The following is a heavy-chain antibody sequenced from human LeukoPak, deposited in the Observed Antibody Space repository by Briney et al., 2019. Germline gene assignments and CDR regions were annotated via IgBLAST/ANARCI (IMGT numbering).Heavy chain of an antibody. D-gene: IGHD5-12*01. V-gene: IGHV3-30-3*01. CDR3: ARVDSGYSGYGPFLN. CDR1: GFIFSTYV. CDR2: ISSDGSSK. J-gene: IGHJ4*02. Sequence: GRSLRLSCAASGFIFSTYVMHWVRQAPGKGLEWVAVISSDGSSKYYADSVRGRFTISRDNAKNSLYLQMNSLRAEDTAVYYCARVDSGYSGYGPFLNWGQGTLVTVSS.